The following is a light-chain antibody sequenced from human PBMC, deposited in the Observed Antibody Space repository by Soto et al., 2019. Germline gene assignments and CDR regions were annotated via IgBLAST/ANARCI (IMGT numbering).Light chain of an antibody. J-gene: IGKJ1*01. CDR3: QEYNSALWT. CDR2: AAS. CDR1: QGINNY. Sequence: EIHMTHSPSSLSASVLDRVTITCLASQGINNYLAWYQQKPGKVPKLLIYAASTLQSGVPSRFSGSGSGTDFTLTISRLQPEDVATYYCQEYNSALWTFGQGTKVDIK. V-gene: IGKV1-27*01.